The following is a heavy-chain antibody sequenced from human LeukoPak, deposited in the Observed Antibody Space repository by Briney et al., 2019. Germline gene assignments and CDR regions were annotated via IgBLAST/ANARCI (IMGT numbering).Heavy chain of an antibody. D-gene: IGHD4-23*01. CDR3: ARGPNYGCNSKDFDY. J-gene: IGHJ4*02. CDR2: INHSGST. V-gene: IGHV4-34*01. CDR1: GGSFSGYY. Sequence: SETLSLTCAVYGGSFSGYYWSWIRQPPGKGLEWIGEINHSGSTNYNPSLKSRVTISVDTSKNQFSLKLSSVTAADTAVYYCARGPNYGCNSKDFDYWGQGTLVTVSS.